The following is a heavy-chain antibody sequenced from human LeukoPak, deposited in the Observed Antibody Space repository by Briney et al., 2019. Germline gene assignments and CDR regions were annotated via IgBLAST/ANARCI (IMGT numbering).Heavy chain of an antibody. D-gene: IGHD6-19*01. CDR2: IYYSGST. Sequence: SETLSLTCTVSGGSISSSSYYWGWIRQPPGKGLEWIGSIYYSGSTYYNPSLKSRVTISVDTSKNQFSLKLSSVTAADTAMYYCSSTVAGTEIDYWGQGTLVTVSS. J-gene: IGHJ4*02. CDR1: GGSISSSSYY. CDR3: SSTVAGTEIDY. V-gene: IGHV4-39*07.